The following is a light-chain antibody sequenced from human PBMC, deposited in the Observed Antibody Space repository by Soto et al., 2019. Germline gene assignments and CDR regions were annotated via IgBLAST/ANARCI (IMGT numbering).Light chain of an antibody. CDR2: GAS. CDR1: QSVSRSY. CDR3: QQYASSPPGT. Sequence: ESVLTQSPGTLSLSPGERATLSCRASQSVSRSYVAWYQQKPGQAPRLLIYGASSRATGIPDRFSGSGSGTDFTLTISRLEPEDFAVYYCQQYASSPPGTFGQRTKVDTK. J-gene: IGKJ1*01. V-gene: IGKV3-20*01.